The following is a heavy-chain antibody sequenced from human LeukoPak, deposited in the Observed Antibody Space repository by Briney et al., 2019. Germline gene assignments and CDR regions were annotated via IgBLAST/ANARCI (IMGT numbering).Heavy chain of an antibody. CDR1: GGSISSGGYY. J-gene: IGHJ6*03. V-gene: IGHV4-30-2*01. CDR2: IYHSGST. D-gene: IGHD3-10*01. Sequence: SETLSLTCTVSGGSISSGGYYWSWIRQPPGKGLEWIGYIYHSGSTYYNPSLKSRVTISVDRSKNQFSLKLSSVTAADTAVYYCARNYYGSGSYSYYYYYMDVWGKGTTVTVSS. CDR3: ARNYYGSGSYSYYYYYMDV.